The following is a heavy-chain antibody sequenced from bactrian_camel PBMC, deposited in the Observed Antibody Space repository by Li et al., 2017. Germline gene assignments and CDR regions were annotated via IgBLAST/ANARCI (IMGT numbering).Heavy chain of an antibody. J-gene: IGHJ4*01. CDR3: AADRMACLRSSVQIEAYNY. CDR1: GYTYNRNC. CDR2: IATGSGNT. Sequence: QLVESGGGSVQAGGSLRLSCAASGYTYNRNCMAWFRQAPRKEREGVARIATGSGNTYYADSVKGRFIISRDGAENTVSLQMNSLKPEDTAMYYCAADRMACLRSSVQIEAYNYWGQGTQVTVS. D-gene: IGHD1*01. V-gene: IGHV3S25*01.